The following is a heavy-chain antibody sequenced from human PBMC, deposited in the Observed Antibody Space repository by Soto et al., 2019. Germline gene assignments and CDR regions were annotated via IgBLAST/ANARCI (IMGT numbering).Heavy chain of an antibody. J-gene: IGHJ4*02. CDR2: ISSSSTI. CDR1: GCTFSSYS. CDR3: ARPWAPSSNYNLES. V-gene: IGHV3-48*01. Sequence: PGGSLRLSCAASGCTFSSYSMNWVRQAPGKGLEWVSYISSSSTIYYADSVKGRFTISRDKGKNSLYLQINRLRAEAPAVYYCARPWAPSSNYNLESWGQGTPVRVSS. D-gene: IGHD4-4*01.